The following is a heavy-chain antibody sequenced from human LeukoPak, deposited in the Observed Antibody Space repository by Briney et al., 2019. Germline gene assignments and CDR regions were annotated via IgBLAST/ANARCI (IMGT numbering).Heavy chain of an antibody. CDR3: ARLGSSSLYYYYYMDV. CDR2: INHSGST. CDR1: GGSFSGYY. D-gene: IGHD6-6*01. Sequence: PSETLSLTCAVYGGSFSGYYWSWIRQPPGKGLEWIGEINHSGSTNYNPSLKTRVTISVDTSKKQFSLRLSSVTAADTAVYYCARLGSSSLYYYYYMDVWGKGTTVTVSS. J-gene: IGHJ6*03. V-gene: IGHV4-34*01.